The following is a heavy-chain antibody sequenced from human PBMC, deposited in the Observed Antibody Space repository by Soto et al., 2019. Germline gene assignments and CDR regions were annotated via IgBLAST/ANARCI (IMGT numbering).Heavy chain of an antibody. CDR2: IYYSGST. Sequence: SETLSLTCTVSGGSISSYYWSWIRQPPGKGLEWIGYIYYSGSTNYNPSLKSRVTISVDTSKNQFSLKLSSVTAADTAVYYCARGSYYGSGSYHPFLYFDYWGQGTLVTVSS. D-gene: IGHD3-10*01. CDR3: ARGSYYGSGSYHPFLYFDY. V-gene: IGHV4-59*01. CDR1: GGSISSYY. J-gene: IGHJ4*02.